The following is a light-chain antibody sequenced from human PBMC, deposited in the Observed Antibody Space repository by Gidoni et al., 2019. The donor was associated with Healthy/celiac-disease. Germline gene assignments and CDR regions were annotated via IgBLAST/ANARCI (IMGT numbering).Light chain of an antibody. CDR3: MQGLQNPWT. V-gene: IGKV2-28*01. J-gene: IGKJ1*01. CDR1: QSLPHSDGNNY. CDR2: LGS. Sequence: EIVMTQSPPLLPVAPGEPASISCRSSQSLPHSDGNNYLDWYMQKPGQSPRLLIYLGSNRASGVPDRFTGSGSGTDFTLKINRVEAEDVGLYFCMQGLQNPWTFGQGTKVEIK.